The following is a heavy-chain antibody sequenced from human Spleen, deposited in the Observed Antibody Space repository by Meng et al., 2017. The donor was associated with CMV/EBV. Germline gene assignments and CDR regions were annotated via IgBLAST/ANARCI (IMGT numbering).Heavy chain of an antibody. V-gene: IGHV4-34*01. Sequence: ESLKISCAVYGGSFSGYYWSWIRQPPGKGLEWIGEINHSGSTNYNPSLKSRVTISVDTSKNQFSLKLSSVTAADTAVYYCARGSTMVRGVIPPYFDYWGQGTLVTVSS. CDR2: INHSGST. CDR3: ARGSTMVRGVIPPYFDY. J-gene: IGHJ4*02. CDR1: GGSFSGYY. D-gene: IGHD3-10*01.